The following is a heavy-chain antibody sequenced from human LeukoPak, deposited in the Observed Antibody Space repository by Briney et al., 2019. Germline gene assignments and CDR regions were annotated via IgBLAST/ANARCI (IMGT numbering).Heavy chain of an antibody. Sequence: PGGSLRLSCVASEFTFSSYAMNWVRQAPGKGLEWVSAMSGSGGSTYYADSVKGRFTISRDNSKNTLYLQMKSLRAEDTAVYYCAKEIYGDPTGGRFQHWGQGTLVTVSS. V-gene: IGHV3-23*01. CDR3: AKEIYGDPTGGRFQH. CDR1: EFTFSSYA. J-gene: IGHJ1*01. D-gene: IGHD4/OR15-4a*01. CDR2: MSGSGGST.